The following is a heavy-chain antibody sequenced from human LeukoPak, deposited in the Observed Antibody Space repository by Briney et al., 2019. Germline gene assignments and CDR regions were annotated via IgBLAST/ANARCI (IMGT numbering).Heavy chain of an antibody. D-gene: IGHD4-11*01. CDR3: ARGRGSSNYYFDY. J-gene: IGHJ4*02. CDR2: ISYDGRDK. V-gene: IGHV3-30*01. Sequence: PGGSLRLSCAASGFTFSNYALHWVRQTPGKGLEWVALISYDGRDKWCADSVKGRFTISRDNSKNTLSLQMNSLRPEDTAMYYCARGRGSSNYYFDYWGQGTLVTVSS. CDR1: GFTFSNYA.